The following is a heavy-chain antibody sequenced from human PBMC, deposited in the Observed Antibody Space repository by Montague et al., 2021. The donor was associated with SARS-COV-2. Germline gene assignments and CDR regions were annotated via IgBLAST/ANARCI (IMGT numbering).Heavy chain of an antibody. CDR2: IFYSGST. D-gene: IGHD3-22*01. CDR3: ARLPYFYDSTHAFDI. Sequence: SETLSLTCTVSGGSISSSSYYWGWIRQPPGKGLEWIGNIFYSGSTYYNTSLKSRVTISVGTSKNQFSLGLSSVTAADTAVYYCARLPYFYDSTHAFDIWGQGTMVTVSS. CDR1: GGSISSSSYY. V-gene: IGHV4-39*01. J-gene: IGHJ3*02.